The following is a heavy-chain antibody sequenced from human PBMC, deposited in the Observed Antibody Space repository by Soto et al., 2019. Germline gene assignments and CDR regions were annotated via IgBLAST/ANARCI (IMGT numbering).Heavy chain of an antibody. Sequence: ASVKVSCKASGYTFTSYGISWVRQAPGQGLEWMGWISAYNGNTNYAQKLQGRVTMTTDTSTSTAYMELRSLRSDDTAVYYCARELSSYSSSWYPFDYWGQGTLVTVSS. J-gene: IGHJ4*02. CDR2: ISAYNGNT. CDR3: ARELSSYSSSWYPFDY. D-gene: IGHD6-13*01. V-gene: IGHV1-18*01. CDR1: GYTFTSYG.